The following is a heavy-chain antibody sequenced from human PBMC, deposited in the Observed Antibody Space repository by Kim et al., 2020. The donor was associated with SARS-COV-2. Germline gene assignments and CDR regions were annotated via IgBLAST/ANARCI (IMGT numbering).Heavy chain of an antibody. J-gene: IGHJ5*02. V-gene: IGHV4-4*02. CDR2: IYHSGST. Sequence: SETLSLTCAVSGGSISSSNWWSWVRQPPGKGLEWIGEIYHSGSTNYNPSLKSRVTISVDKSKNHFSLQLSSVTAADTAVDYCARVLMVRGVISVTRRPLNGCDPWGQGTLVTVSS. CDR1: GGSISSSNW. CDR3: ARVLMVRGVISVTRRPLNGCDP. D-gene: IGHD3-10*01.